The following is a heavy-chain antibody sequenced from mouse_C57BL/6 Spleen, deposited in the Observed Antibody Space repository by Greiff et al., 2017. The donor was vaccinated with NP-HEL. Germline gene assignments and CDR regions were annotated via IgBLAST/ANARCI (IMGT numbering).Heavy chain of an antibody. Sequence: QVQLQQSGAELVRPGASVKLSCKASGYTFTDYYINWVKQRPGQGLEWIARIYPGSGNTYYNEKFKGKATLTAEKSSSTAYMQLSSLTSEDSAVYFCARDYGSSYPYFDVWGTGTTVTVSS. J-gene: IGHJ1*03. CDR2: IYPGSGNT. CDR1: GYTFTDYY. CDR3: ARDYGSSYPYFDV. D-gene: IGHD1-1*01. V-gene: IGHV1-76*01.